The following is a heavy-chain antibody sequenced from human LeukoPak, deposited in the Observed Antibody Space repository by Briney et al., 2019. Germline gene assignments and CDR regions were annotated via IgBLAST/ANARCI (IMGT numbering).Heavy chain of an antibody. Sequence: GGSLRLSCAASGFTFSNYWMHWVRQAPGKGLVWVSRISSDESSTTYADSVKGRFTISRDNAKNTLYLQMNSLRAEDTAVYYCAKSRLTGYSSSWSPFDYWGQGTLVTVSS. CDR3: AKSRLTGYSSSWSPFDY. D-gene: IGHD6-13*01. V-gene: IGHV3-74*01. CDR2: ISSDESST. J-gene: IGHJ4*02. CDR1: GFTFSNYW.